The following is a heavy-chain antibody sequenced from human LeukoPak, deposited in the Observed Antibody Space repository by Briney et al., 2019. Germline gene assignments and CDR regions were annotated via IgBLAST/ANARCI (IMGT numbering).Heavy chain of an antibody. D-gene: IGHD2-2*01. CDR2: ISAYNGNT. CDR3: ARDGNIVVVPAAPRGYYYNYGMDV. CDR1: GYTFTSYG. Sequence: ASVKVSFKASGYTFTSYGISWVRQAPGQGLAWMGWISAYNGNTNYAQKLQGRVTMTTDTSTSTAYMELRSLRSDDTAVYYCARDGNIVVVPAAPRGYYYNYGMDVWGQGTTVTVSS. J-gene: IGHJ6*02. V-gene: IGHV1-18*01.